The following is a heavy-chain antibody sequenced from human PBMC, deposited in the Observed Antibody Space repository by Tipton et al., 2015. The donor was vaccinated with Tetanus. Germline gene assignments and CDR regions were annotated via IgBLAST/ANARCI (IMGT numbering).Heavy chain of an antibody. V-gene: IGHV4-4*02. Sequence: TLSLTCAVSGGSISSSNWWSWVRQPPGKGLEWIGEIYHSGTTNYNPSLKSRVTMSVDKSKNQFSLKLTSVTAADTAVYYCARHAGAGATIWGTDYWGQGTLVTVSS. CDR1: GGSISSSNW. J-gene: IGHJ4*02. D-gene: IGHD3-9*01. CDR3: ARHAGAGATIWGTDY. CDR2: IYHSGTT.